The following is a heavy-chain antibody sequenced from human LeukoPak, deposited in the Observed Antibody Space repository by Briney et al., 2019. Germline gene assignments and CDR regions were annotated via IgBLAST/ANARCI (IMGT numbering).Heavy chain of an antibody. D-gene: IGHD1-26*01. CDR2: FDPEDGET. Sequence: ASVKVSCKASGYTFTNYTINWVRLAPGQGLEWMGGFDPEDGETIYAQKFQGRVTMTEDTSTDTAYMELSSLRSEDTAVYYCATPWGVGADGFDYWGQGTLVTVSS. CDR1: GYTFTNYT. CDR3: ATPWGVGADGFDY. V-gene: IGHV1-24*01. J-gene: IGHJ4*02.